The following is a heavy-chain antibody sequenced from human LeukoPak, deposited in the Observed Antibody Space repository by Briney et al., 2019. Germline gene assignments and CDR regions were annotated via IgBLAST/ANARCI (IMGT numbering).Heavy chain of an antibody. J-gene: IGHJ4*02. D-gene: IGHD3-10*01. V-gene: IGHV3-21*01. CDR3: ARTVTYYYGSGSFDLDY. Sequence: KAGGSLRLTRAASGFTFSSYSMNWVRQAPGKGLEWVSSISSSSSYIYYADSVKGRFTISRDNAKNSLYLQMNSLRAEDTAVYYCARTVTYYYGSGSFDLDYWGQGTLVTVSS. CDR2: ISSSSSYI. CDR1: GFTFSSYS.